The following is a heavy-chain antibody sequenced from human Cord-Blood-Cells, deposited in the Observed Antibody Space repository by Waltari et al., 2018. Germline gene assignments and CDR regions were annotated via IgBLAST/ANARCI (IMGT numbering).Heavy chain of an antibody. CDR2: ISYDGSNK. J-gene: IGHJ4*02. V-gene: IGHV3-30-3*01. Sequence: QVQLVESGGGVVQPGRSLRLSCAASGFTFSSYAMHWVSQAPGKGLEWVAVISYDGSNKYYADSVKGRFTISRDNSKNTLYLQMNSLRAEDTAVYYCARSPVLRYFDWLLYFDYWGQGTLVTVSS. CDR3: ARSPVLRYFDWLLYFDY. CDR1: GFTFSSYA. D-gene: IGHD3-9*01.